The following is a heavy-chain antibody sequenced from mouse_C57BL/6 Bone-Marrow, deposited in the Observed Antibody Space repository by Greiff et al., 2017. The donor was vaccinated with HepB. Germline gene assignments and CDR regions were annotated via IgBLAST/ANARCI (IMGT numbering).Heavy chain of an antibody. V-gene: IGHV1-47*01. CDR1: GYTFTTYP. CDR3: ARGAYYSNYFDY. Sequence: VQLVESGAELVKPGASVKMSCKASGYTFTTYPIEWMKQNHGKSLEWIGNFHPYNDDTKYNEKFKGKATLTVEKSSSTVYLELSRLTSDDSAVYYCARGAYYSNYFDYWGQGTTLTVSS. D-gene: IGHD2-12*01. J-gene: IGHJ2*01. CDR2: FHPYNDDT.